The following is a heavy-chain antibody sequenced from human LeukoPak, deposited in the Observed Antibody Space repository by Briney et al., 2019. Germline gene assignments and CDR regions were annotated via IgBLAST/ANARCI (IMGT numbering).Heavy chain of an antibody. V-gene: IGHV4-59*08. CDR3: ARHVPDYYDSSGYSAFDI. J-gene: IGHJ3*02. CDR1: GGSISSYY. D-gene: IGHD3-22*01. CDR2: IYYSGST. Sequence: SETLSLTCTVSGGSISSYYWSWIRQPPGKGLEWIGYIYYSGSTNYNPSLKSRVTISVDTSKNQFSLKLSSVTAADTPVYYCARHVPDYYDSSGYSAFDIWGQGTMVTVSS.